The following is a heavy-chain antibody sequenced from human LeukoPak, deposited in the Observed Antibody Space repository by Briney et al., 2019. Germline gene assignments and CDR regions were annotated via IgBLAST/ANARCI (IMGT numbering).Heavy chain of an antibody. CDR2: IYYSGST. J-gene: IGHJ3*02. Sequence: SETLSLTCTVSGGSISSGSYSWSWIRQPPGKGLEWIGYIYYSGSTYYNPSLKSRVTISVDTSKNQFSLKLSSVTAADTAVYYCARGGYDSSGYRSLDAFDIWGQGTMVTVSS. V-gene: IGHV4-30-4*07. D-gene: IGHD3-22*01. CDR3: ARGGYDSSGYRSLDAFDI. CDR1: GGSISSGSYS.